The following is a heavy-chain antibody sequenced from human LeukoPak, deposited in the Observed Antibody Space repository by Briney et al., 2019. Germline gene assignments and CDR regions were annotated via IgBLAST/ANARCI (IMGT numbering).Heavy chain of an antibody. Sequence: PSETLSLTCTVSGGSISSSSYYWGWIRQPPGKGLEWIGSIYYSRSTYYNPSLKSRVTISVDTSKNQFSLKLSSVTAADTAVYYCARPVNSGYDAFNIWGQGTMVTVSS. CDR2: IYYSRST. D-gene: IGHD5-12*01. CDR3: ARPVNSGYDAFNI. V-gene: IGHV4-39*01. CDR1: GGSISSSSYY. J-gene: IGHJ3*02.